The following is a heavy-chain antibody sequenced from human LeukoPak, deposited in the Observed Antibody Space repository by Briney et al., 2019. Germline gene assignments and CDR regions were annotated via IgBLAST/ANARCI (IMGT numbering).Heavy chain of an antibody. CDR3: NTEGYYVPGIY. Sequence: GGSLRLSCAASGFTFSNAWMSWVRQAPGKGLEWVGRIKGKTDGEKTDYATPVKGRFTISRDDSKDTLYLQMNSLKTEDTAVYYCNTEGYYVPGIYWGQGTLVTVSS. V-gene: IGHV3-15*01. CDR1: GFTFSNAW. J-gene: IGHJ4*02. CDR2: IKGKTDGEKT. D-gene: IGHD3-10*02.